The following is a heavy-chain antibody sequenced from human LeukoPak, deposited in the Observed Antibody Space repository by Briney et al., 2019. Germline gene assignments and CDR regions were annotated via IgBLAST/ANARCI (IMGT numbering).Heavy chain of an antibody. J-gene: IGHJ4*02. Sequence: SETLSLTCAVYGGSFSGYYWSWIRQPPGKGLEWIGEVNQSGTTNYNPSVKSRVTISVDTSKNQFSLKLSSVTAADTAIYYCARHAPGPHSGNHAYWGQGTLVAVSS. V-gene: IGHV4-34*01. CDR2: VNQSGTT. D-gene: IGHD1-14*01. CDR1: GGSFSGYY. CDR3: ARHAPGPHSGNHAY.